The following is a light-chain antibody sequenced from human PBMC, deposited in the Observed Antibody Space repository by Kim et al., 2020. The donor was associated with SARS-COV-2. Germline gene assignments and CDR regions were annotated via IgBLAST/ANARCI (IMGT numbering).Light chain of an antibody. V-gene: IGKV3-20*01. CDR2: DAS. CDR3: QQYGTSPGT. J-gene: IGKJ2*02. CDR1: QSVASNY. Sequence: IVLTQSPGTLSLSPGETATLSCRASQSVASNYLAWYQQKPGQAPRLLIFDASTRATGISDRFSGSGSGTDFSLTISRLEPEDFAVYYCQQYGTSPGTFGQGTKLEI.